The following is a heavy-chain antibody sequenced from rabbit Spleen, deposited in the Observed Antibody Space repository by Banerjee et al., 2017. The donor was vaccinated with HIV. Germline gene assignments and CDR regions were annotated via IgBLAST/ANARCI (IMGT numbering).Heavy chain of an antibody. CDR3: ARFYAGYGDFGYAAM. Sequence: QSLEESGGDLVKPGASLTLTCTASGFSFSSGYYMCWVRQAPGKELEWIACIDSGSSGFTYYATWAIGRFTCSKPSSTTVTLQMTRLTVADTATYFCARFYAGYGDFGYAAMWGPGTLVTVS. D-gene: IGHD7-1*01. CDR2: IDSGSSGFT. J-gene: IGHJ4*01. CDR1: GFSFSSGYY. V-gene: IGHV1S40*01.